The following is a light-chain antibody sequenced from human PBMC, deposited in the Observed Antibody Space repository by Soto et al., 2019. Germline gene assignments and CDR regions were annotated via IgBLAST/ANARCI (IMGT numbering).Light chain of an antibody. V-gene: IGLV2-23*01. CDR2: EGS. J-gene: IGLJ2*01. CDR3: CSYAATSVV. Sequence: QSALTQPASVSGSPGQSITVSCTGTSRDVGSSNLVSWYQQHPGKAPKLMIYEGSKRSSGISNRFSGSKSGNTASLTISGLQAEDEADYYCCSYAATSVVFGGGTKLTVL. CDR1: SRDVGSSNL.